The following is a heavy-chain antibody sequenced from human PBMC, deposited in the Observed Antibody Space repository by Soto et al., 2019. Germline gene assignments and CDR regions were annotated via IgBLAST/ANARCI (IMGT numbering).Heavy chain of an antibody. CDR2: IYYSGST. J-gene: IGHJ5*02. CDR1: GGSISSYY. D-gene: IGHD3-22*01. V-gene: IGHV4-59*01. Sequence: TLSLTCTVSGGSISSYYWSWIRQPPGKGLEWIGYIYYSGSTNYNPSLKSRVTISVDTSKNQFSLKLSSVTAADTAVYYCARDRSGYSNWFDPWGQGTLVTVSS. CDR3: ARDRSGYSNWFDP.